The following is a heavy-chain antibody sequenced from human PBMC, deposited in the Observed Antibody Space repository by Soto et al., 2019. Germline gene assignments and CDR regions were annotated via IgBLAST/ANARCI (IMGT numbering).Heavy chain of an antibody. D-gene: IGHD3-3*01. V-gene: IGHV1-2*02. CDR2: INPATGAA. J-gene: IGHJ3*02. CDR1: GYPVTAYY. CDR3: GRGGGVGVAGSAAFDM. Sequence: QLHLVQSGAVVKKPGASVTVSCSASGYPVTAYYMHWVRQAPGRGLEWMGGINPATGAAKYTPTFQGRVTLTRDTSTSTVFMELSGLKSEGPAGFFRGRGGGVGVAGSAAFDMWGQGTLVTVSS.